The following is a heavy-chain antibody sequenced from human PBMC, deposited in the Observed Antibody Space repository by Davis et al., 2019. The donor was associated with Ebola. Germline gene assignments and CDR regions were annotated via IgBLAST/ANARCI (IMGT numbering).Heavy chain of an antibody. J-gene: IGHJ4*02. CDR2: ISVRSIT. V-gene: IGHV3-23*01. CDR3: AKSPPLVVVAATLFDY. D-gene: IGHD2-15*01. CDR1: GFIFSSHA. Sequence: PGGSLRLSCAASGFIFSSHAMSWVRQAPGKGLEWVSSISVRSITYHADSVKGRFTISRDNSKNTLYLQMNSLRVEDMAVYYCAKSPPLVVVAATLFDYWGQGTLVTVSS.